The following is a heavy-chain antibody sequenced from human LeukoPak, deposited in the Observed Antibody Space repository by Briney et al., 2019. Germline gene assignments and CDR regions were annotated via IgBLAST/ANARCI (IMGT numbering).Heavy chain of an antibody. D-gene: IGHD3-10*01. J-gene: IGHJ4*02. CDR2: INHSGRT. Sequence: SETLSLTCAVYGGSFSGYHWNWIRQPPGKGLEWIGEINHSGRTNYNPSLKSRVTISVATSKKQFSLKLSSVTAADTAVYYCARGVDYYGVWGQGTLVTVSS. CDR1: GGSFSGYH. V-gene: IGHV4-34*01. CDR3: ARGVDYYGV.